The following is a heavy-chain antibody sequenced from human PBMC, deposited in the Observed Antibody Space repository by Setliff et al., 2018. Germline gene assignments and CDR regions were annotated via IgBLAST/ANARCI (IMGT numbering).Heavy chain of an antibody. Sequence: GASVKVSCKASGFTFKTYSFSWIRQAPGQGLEWVGWISGYNSNTIYAQNFQGRVTMTTDASTNTAYMELRSLGSDDTAVYFCARDRVPGSTWYELIASDFWGQGSLVTVSS. J-gene: IGHJ4*02. CDR3: ARDRVPGSTWYELIASDF. V-gene: IGHV1-18*01. CDR2: ISGYNSNT. D-gene: IGHD6-13*01. CDR1: GFTFKTYS.